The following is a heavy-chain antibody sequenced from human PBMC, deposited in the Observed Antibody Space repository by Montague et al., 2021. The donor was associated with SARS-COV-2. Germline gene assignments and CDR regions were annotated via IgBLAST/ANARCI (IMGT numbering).Heavy chain of an antibody. J-gene: IGHJ4*02. CDR3: ARDQVLWFGEHVV. V-gene: IGHV3-48*02. CDR1: GFTFSSYS. CDR2: ISSSSSTI. D-gene: IGHD3-10*01. Sequence: SLRLSCAASGFTFSSYSMNWVRQTPGKGLAWVSYISSSSSTIYYADSVKGRFTISRDNAKNSLYLQMNSLRDEDTAVYYCARDQVLWFGEHVVWGQGTLVTVSS.